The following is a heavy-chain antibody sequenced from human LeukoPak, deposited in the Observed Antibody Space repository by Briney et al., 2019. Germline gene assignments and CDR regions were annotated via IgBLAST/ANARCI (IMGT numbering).Heavy chain of an antibody. CDR1: GFAFSTSN. CDR3: ARGRGSSRDFDY. J-gene: IGHJ4*02. V-gene: IGHV3-21*01. D-gene: IGHD2-2*01. CDR2: ISTSSSYI. Sequence: GGSLRLSCAASGFAFSTSNMNWVRKAPGKGLEWVSSISTSSSYISYTDSVKGRFTISRDNAKNSLYLQMNSLRAEDTAMYYCARGRGSSRDFDYWGQGTLVTVSS.